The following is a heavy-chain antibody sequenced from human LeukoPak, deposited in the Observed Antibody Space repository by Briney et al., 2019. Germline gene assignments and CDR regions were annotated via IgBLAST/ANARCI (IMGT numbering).Heavy chain of an antibody. CDR2: IYTSGST. D-gene: IGHD3-10*01. CDR1: GGSMSSGSYY. CDR3: AREKGGVDSLTMVRGVMKEDSYYHYYMDV. V-gene: IGHV4-61*02. Sequence: SETLSLTCTVSGGSMSSGSYYWSWIRQPAGKGLEWIGRIYTSGSTHYNPSLKSRVTISVDTSKNQFSLKLRSVTAADTAVYYCAREKGGVDSLTMVRGVMKEDSYYHYYMDVWRKGTTVTISS. J-gene: IGHJ6*03.